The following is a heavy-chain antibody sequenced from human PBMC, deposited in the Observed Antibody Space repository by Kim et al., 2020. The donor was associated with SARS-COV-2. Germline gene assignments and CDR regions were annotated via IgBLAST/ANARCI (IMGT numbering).Heavy chain of an antibody. CDR3: ARGGIVVVPAVLNWFDP. CDR1: GGSFSGYY. CDR2: INHSGST. V-gene: IGHV4-34*01. J-gene: IGHJ5*02. D-gene: IGHD2-2*01. Sequence: SETLSLTCAVYGGSFSGYYWSWIRQPPGKGLEWIGEINHSGSTNYNPSLKSRVTISVDTSKNQFSLKLSSVTAADTAVYYCARGGIVVVPAVLNWFDPWGQGTLVTVSS.